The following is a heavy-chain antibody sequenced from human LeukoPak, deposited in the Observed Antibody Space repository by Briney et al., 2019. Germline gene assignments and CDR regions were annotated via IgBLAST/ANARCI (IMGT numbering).Heavy chain of an antibody. Sequence: SQTLSLTFTVSGGSISSGSYYWSWIRQPAGKGLEWIGRIYTSGSTNYNPSLKSRVTISVDTSKNQFSLKLSSVTAADTAVYYCARDTRVSNYYYYMDVWGKGTTVTVSS. CDR1: GGSISSGSYY. D-gene: IGHD3-10*01. V-gene: IGHV4-61*02. CDR2: IYTSGST. J-gene: IGHJ6*03. CDR3: ARDTRVSNYYYYMDV.